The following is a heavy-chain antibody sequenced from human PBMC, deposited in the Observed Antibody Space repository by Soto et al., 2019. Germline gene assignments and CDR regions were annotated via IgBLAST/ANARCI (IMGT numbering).Heavy chain of an antibody. CDR1: GGSISSGDYY. D-gene: IGHD3-3*01. Sequence: QVQLQESGPGLVKPSQTLSLTCTVSGGSISSGDYYWSWIRQPPGKGLEWIGYIYYSGSTYCNPSLKSRVTISVDTSKNQFSLKLSSVTAADTAVYYCARGSNNAIFGVVKVFDYWGQGTLVTVSS. V-gene: IGHV4-30-4*01. CDR3: ARGSNNAIFGVVKVFDY. J-gene: IGHJ4*02. CDR2: IYYSGST.